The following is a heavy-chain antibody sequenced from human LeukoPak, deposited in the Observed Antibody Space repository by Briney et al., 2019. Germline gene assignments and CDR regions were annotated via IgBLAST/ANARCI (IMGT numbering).Heavy chain of an antibody. CDR1: GRPLSCGSYY. D-gene: IGHD6-19*01. Sequence: SETLPLTCTVSGRPLSCGSYYWGWIPQPAGKGLEWTGRIYTRRRTNYNPSLKSRVTISVDTPKNQFSLKLSSLTAADTAVYYCARDPWSIAVAGTGAFDIWGQGTMVTVSS. CDR3: ARDPWSIAVAGTGAFDI. CDR2: IYTRRRT. J-gene: IGHJ3*02. V-gene: IGHV4-61*02.